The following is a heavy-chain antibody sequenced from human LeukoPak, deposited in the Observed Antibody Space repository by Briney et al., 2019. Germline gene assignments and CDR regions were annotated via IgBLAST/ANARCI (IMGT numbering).Heavy chain of an antibody. J-gene: IGHJ4*02. CDR1: GFTVSSNY. V-gene: IGHV3-53*01. Sequence: GGSLRLSCAASGFTVSSNYMSWVRQAPGKGLEWVSVIYSGGSTYYADSVKGRFTISRDNSKNTLYLQMNSLRAEDTAVYYCARAYSSSWYESDYWGQGTLVTVSS. CDR2: IYSGGST. D-gene: IGHD6-13*01. CDR3: ARAYSSSWYESDY.